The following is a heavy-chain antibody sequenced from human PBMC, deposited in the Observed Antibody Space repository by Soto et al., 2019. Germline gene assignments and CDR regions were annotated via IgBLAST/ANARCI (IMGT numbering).Heavy chain of an antibody. J-gene: IGHJ4*02. V-gene: IGHV4-31*03. CDR2: IYDSGST. CDR1: GGSITSGGYY. CDR3: ARKQAGYFYGIDY. D-gene: IGHD3-10*01. Sequence: SETLSLTCTVSGGSITSGGYYWSWVRQHPGKGLEWLGYIYDSGSTFYNPSLKSRITLSVDTSKNQFSLKLSSVTVADTAVYFCARKQAGYFYGIDYWGQGTLVTVSS.